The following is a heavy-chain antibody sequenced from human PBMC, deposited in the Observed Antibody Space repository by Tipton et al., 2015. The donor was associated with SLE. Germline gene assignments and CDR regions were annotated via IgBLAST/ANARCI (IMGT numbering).Heavy chain of an antibody. CDR2: INHSGST. J-gene: IGHJ4*02. CDR3: ARVRGGWPDY. D-gene: IGHD6-19*01. V-gene: IGHV4-34*01. CDR1: GGSFSGYY. Sequence: TLSLTCAVYGGSFSGYYWSWIRQPPGKGLEWIGEINHSGSTNYNPSLKSRVTISVDTSKNQFSLKLSSVTAADTAVYYCARVRGGWPDYWGQGTLVTVSS.